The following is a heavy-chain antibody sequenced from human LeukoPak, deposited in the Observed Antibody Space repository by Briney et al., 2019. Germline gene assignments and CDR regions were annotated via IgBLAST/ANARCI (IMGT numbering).Heavy chain of an antibody. CDR1: GYTFTSYG. CDR3: ARYMITFGGVIVRSPDY. J-gene: IGHJ4*02. D-gene: IGHD3-16*02. CDR2: ISAYNGNT. Sequence: EASVKVSCKASGYTFTSYGISWVRQAPGQGLEWMGWISAYNGNTNYAQKLQGRVTMTTDTSTSTAYMELRSLRSDDTAVYYCARYMITFGGVIVRSPDYWGQGTLVTVSS. V-gene: IGHV1-18*01.